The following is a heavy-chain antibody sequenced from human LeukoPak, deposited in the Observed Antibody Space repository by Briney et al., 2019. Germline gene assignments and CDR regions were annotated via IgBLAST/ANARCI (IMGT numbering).Heavy chain of an antibody. V-gene: IGHV1-69*05. J-gene: IGHJ3*02. CDR1: GGTFSSFA. D-gene: IGHD2-2*01. CDR2: TIPIFGTA. CDR3: ATGGSLGYCNSTSCPHAFDI. Sequence: SVKVSCKASGGTFSSFAVSWVRQAPGQGLEWMGGTIPIFGTANFAQKFQGRVTITTDESTNTAYMELSSLRSEDTAVYYCATGGSLGYCNSTSCPHAFDIWGQGTMVTVSS.